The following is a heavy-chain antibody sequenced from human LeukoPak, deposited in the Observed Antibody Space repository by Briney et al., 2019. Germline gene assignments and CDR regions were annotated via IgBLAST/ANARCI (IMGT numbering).Heavy chain of an antibody. CDR3: AKDRRLDIVINYFDY. D-gene: IGHD5-12*01. CDR2: ISGSAGTT. V-gene: IGHV3-23*01. Sequence: GGSLRLSCAASGFTFSYYWMGWVRQAPSKGLEWVSTISGSAGTTYYADSVKGRFTISRDDSKNTLYLQTNSPRDEDTAVYYCAKDRRLDIVINYFDYWGQGTLVTVSS. CDR1: GFTFSYYW. J-gene: IGHJ4*02.